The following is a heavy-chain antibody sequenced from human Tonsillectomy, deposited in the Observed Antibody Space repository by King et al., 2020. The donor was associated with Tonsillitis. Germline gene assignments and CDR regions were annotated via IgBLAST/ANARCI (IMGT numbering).Heavy chain of an antibody. CDR3: ARDLDSSGPNDAFDI. CDR1: GYLFTVYY. V-gene: IGHV1-2*02. CDR2: ISPKSGVT. D-gene: IGHD3-22*01. J-gene: IGHJ3*02. Sequence: VQLVESEAEVKKPGASVKVSCKASGYLFTVYYLHWVRQAPGQGLEWMGWISPKSGVTNSAQKFQGRVTMTRDTSINTAYMELISLMSDDTAVYYCARDLDSSGPNDAFDIWGQGTVVTVSS.